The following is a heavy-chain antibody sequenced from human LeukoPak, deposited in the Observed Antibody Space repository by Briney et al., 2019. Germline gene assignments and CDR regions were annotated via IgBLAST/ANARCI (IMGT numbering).Heavy chain of an antibody. CDR2: IYSGSSST. CDR1: GFTVSSNH. D-gene: IGHD6-19*01. J-gene: IGHJ4*02. V-gene: IGHV3-53*04. Sequence: GGSLRLSCAASGFTVSSNHMSWVRQAPGKGLEWVSVIYSGSSSTYYTDSVKGRFTISRHNSKNTLYLQMNSLRAEDTAVYYCARVGSGWYDFDYWGQGTLVTVSS. CDR3: ARVGSGWYDFDY.